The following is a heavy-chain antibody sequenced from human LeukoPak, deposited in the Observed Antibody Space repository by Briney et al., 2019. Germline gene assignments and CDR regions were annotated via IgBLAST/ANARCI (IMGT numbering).Heavy chain of an antibody. J-gene: IGHJ4*02. CDR2: ISSGSTYI. CDR3: ARDPFYYDAAGSDDY. D-gene: IGHD3-22*01. V-gene: IGHV3-21*01. Sequence: GGSLRLSCAASEFTFNSYSFNWIRQPPGGRLERVSSISSGSTYIYYSDSVKGRFTVSRDNAKNSLFLQMNNLRAEDTTVYYCARDPFYYDAAGSDDYWGQGTLVTVSS. CDR1: EFTFNSYS.